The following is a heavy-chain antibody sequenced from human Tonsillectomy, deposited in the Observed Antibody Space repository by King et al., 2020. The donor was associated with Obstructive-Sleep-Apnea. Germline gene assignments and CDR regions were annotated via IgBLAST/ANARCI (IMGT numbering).Heavy chain of an antibody. CDR3: ASPGIAAAGDFDY. CDR1: GGSISSSSYY. V-gene: IGHV4-39*07. D-gene: IGHD6-13*01. J-gene: IGHJ4*02. CDR2: IYYSGST. Sequence: QLQESGPGLVKPSETLSLTCTVSGGSISSSSYYWGWIRQPPGKGLEWIGSIYYSGSTYYNPSLKSRVTISVDTSKNQFSLKLSSVTAADTAVSYCASPGIAAAGDFDYWGQGTLVTVSS.